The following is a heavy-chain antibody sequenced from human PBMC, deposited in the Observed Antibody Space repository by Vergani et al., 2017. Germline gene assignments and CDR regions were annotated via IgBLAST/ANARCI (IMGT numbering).Heavy chain of an antibody. V-gene: IGHV3-21*01. Sequence: EVQLVESGGGLVKPGGSLRLSCAASGFTFSSYSMNWVRQAPGKGLEWVSSISSSSSYIYYAASVKGRFTISRDNAKNSLYLQMNSLRAEDTAVYYCAMKYDYSNDYWGQGTLVTVSS. D-gene: IGHD4-11*01. CDR2: ISSSSSYI. CDR1: GFTFSSYS. CDR3: AMKYDYSNDY. J-gene: IGHJ4*02.